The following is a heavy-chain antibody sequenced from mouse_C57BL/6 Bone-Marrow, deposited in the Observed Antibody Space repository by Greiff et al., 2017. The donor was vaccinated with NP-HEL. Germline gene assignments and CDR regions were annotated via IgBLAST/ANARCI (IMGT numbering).Heavy chain of an antibody. J-gene: IGHJ1*03. V-gene: IGHV14-3*01. CDR2: IDPANGNT. CDR3: ARPSNYLYWYFDV. D-gene: IGHD2-5*01. Sequence: VQLKESVAELVRPGASVKLSCTASGFNIKNTYMHWVKQRPEQGLEWIGRIDPANGNTKYAPKLQGKATITADTSSNTAYLQLSSLTSEDTAIYYCARPSNYLYWYFDVWGTGTTVTVSS. CDR1: GFNIKNTY.